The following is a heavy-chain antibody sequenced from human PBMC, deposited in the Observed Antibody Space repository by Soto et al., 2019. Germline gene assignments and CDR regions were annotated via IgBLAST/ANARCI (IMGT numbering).Heavy chain of an antibody. CDR2: ISGSGGST. CDR3: AKVRFSIAAAGPHFDY. J-gene: IGHJ4*02. Sequence: PGGSLRLSCAASGFTFSSYAMSWVRQAPGKGLEWVSAISGSGGSTYYADSVKGRFTISKDNSKNTLYPQMNSLRAEDTAVYYCAKVRFSIAAAGPHFDYWGQGTLVTVYS. CDR1: GFTFSSYA. D-gene: IGHD6-13*01. V-gene: IGHV3-23*01.